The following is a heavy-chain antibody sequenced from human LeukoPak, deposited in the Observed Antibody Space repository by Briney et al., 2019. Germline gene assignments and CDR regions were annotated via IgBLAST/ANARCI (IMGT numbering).Heavy chain of an antibody. J-gene: IGHJ2*01. CDR3: TRVRVAPRYFDL. CDR1: GDSISSGSYF. Sequence: SETLSLTCSASGDSISSGSYFWSWVRQHRGKALEWIGYIYYSGSTYYNPSLETRLSISIDKSKNQFSLKLNSLTAADTAMYYCTRVRVAPRYFDLWGRGALVTVSS. D-gene: IGHD5-12*01. CDR2: IYYSGST. V-gene: IGHV4-31*03.